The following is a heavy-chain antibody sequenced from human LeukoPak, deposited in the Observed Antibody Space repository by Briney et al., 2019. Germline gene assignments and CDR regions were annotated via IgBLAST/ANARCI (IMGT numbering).Heavy chain of an antibody. CDR3: AKDVGMIGYCSGGSCYAIDY. CDR1: GFTFSSYG. Sequence: PWRSLRLSCAASGFTFSSYGMHWVCQAPGKGLEWVAVISDGGSNKFYADSVKGRFTISRDNSKNTLYLQMNSLRAEDTAVYYCAKDVGMIGYCSGGSCYAIDYWGPGNLGTVSS. V-gene: IGHV3-30*18. J-gene: IGHJ4*02. D-gene: IGHD2-15*01. CDR2: ISDGGSNK.